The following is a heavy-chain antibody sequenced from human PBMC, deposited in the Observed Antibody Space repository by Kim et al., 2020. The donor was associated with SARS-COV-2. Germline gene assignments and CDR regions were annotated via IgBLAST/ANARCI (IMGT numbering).Heavy chain of an antibody. CDR1: GYTFTSYG. D-gene: IGHD3-10*01. V-gene: IGHV1-18*01. Sequence: ASVKVSCKASGYTFTSYGISWVRQAPGQGLECMGWISAYNGNTNYAQKLQGRVTMTTDTSTSTAYMELRSLRSDDTAVYYCARGGKGSGSHNYYYYGMDVWGQGTTVTVSS. CDR3: ARGGKGSGSHNYYYYGMDV. J-gene: IGHJ6*02. CDR2: ISAYNGNT.